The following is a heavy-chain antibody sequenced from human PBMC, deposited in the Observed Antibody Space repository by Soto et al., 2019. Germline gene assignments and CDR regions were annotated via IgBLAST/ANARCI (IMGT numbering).Heavy chain of an antibody. Sequence: GGSLRLSCAASGFFFSSYAMSWVRQAPGKGLEWVSGIGGSGGYKSYADSVKGRFTISRDNSKNTLYLQMESLGAEDTAVYYCAKDAAMVSSTFNYFDYWGQGTLVTVSS. CDR2: IGGSGGYK. D-gene: IGHD6-13*01. CDR1: GFFFSSYA. CDR3: AKDAAMVSSTFNYFDY. J-gene: IGHJ4*02. V-gene: IGHV3-23*01.